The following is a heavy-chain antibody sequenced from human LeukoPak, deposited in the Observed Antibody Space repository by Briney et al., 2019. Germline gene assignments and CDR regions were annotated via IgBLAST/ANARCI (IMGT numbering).Heavy chain of an antibody. CDR2: ISYDGSNK. J-gene: IGHJ4*02. CDR1: GFTFSSYA. V-gene: IGHV3-30*04. CDR3: ARESPEVATFGENDY. Sequence: GGSLRLSCAASGFTFSSYAMHWVRQAPGKGLEWVAVISYDGSNKYYADSVKGRFTISRDNSKNTLYLQMNSLRAEDTAVYYCARESPEVATFGENDYWGQGTLVTVSS. D-gene: IGHD5-12*01.